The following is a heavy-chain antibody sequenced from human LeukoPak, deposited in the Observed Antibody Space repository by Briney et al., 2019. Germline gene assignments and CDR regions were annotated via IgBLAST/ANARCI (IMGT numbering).Heavy chain of an antibody. CDR3: ARLYNHNGFDP. V-gene: IGHV4-59*01. CDR1: GDSINSYY. J-gene: IGHJ5*02. D-gene: IGHD3-16*02. Sequence: SETLSLTCTLSGDSINSYYWSWIRQPPGGGLKWIGYIYYTGNINYNPSLKSRVTISTDTSKNQSSLKLSSVTAADTAMYYCARLYNHNGFDPWGQGTLVTVSS. CDR2: IYYTGNI.